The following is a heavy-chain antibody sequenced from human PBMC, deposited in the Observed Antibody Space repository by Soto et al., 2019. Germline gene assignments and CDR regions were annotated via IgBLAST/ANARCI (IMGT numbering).Heavy chain of an antibody. D-gene: IGHD3-22*01. J-gene: IGHJ4*02. CDR1: GGSVSNSSFY. CDR2: IYYSGST. Sequence: SETLSLTCAVSGGSVSNSSFYWSWIRQPPGERLEWIGNIYYSGSTNYNPSLKSRVTISVHTSKNQFSLKLTSVTAADTAVYYCARVRSSGYYGLLDYWGQGTLVTVSS. CDR3: ARVRSSGYYGLLDY. V-gene: IGHV4-61*01.